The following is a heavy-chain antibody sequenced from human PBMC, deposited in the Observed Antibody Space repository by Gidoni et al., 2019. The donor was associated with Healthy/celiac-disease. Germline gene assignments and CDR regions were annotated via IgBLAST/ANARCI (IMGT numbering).Heavy chain of an antibody. CDR3: ARDLAAAGYAFDI. Sequence: QVQLQESGPGLVKPSQTLSLTCTVSGGSISSGSYYWRWIRQPAGKGLEWIGRIYTSGSTNYNPSLKSRVTISVDTSKNQFSLKLSSVTAADTAVYYCARDLAAAGYAFDIWGQGTMVTVSS. V-gene: IGHV4-61*02. J-gene: IGHJ3*02. CDR2: IYTSGST. D-gene: IGHD6-13*01. CDR1: GGSISSGSYY.